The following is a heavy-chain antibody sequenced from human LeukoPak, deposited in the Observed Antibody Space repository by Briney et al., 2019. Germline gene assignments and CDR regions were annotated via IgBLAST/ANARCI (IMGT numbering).Heavy chain of an antibody. CDR3: ARDASGSRPNY. V-gene: IGHV3-53*01. CDR2: IDGASST. J-gene: IGHJ4*02. Sequence: GGSLRLSCAASGFTVRSDYMTWVRQAPGKGLEWVSSIDGASSTNYADSVRGRFTISRDNSKNTLYLQMNSLRAEDTAVYYCARDASGSRPNYWGQGTLVTVTS. CDR1: GFTVRSDY. D-gene: IGHD3-10*01.